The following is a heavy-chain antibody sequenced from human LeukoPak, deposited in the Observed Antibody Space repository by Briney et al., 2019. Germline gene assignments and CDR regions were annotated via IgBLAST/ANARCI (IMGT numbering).Heavy chain of an antibody. D-gene: IGHD3-22*01. J-gene: IGHJ6*02. CDR2: IIPSGGST. CDR1: GYTFTIYY. CDR3: ARWWDDGSGYSYLYGMDV. Sequence: ASVTVSCTASGYTFTIYYMHWVRQAPGQGLEWMGIIIPSGGSTSYAQKFQGRVTMTRDTSTSTVYMELSSLRSEDTAVYYCARWWDDGSGYSYLYGMDVWGQGTTVTVSS. V-gene: IGHV1-46*01.